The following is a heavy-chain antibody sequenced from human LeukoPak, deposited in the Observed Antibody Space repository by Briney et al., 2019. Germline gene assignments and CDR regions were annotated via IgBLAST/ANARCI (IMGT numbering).Heavy chain of an antibody. Sequence: SETLSLTCTVSGGSMTAGDYYWGWVRQPPGTGLQWIATSYQGASLKSRVTISLDTSKNQFSLRLTSVTAADTAVYYCARDCVSTKYGSGSRYNWFDPWGQGTLVTVSS. V-gene: IGHV4-39*07. CDR2: TS. D-gene: IGHD3-10*01. CDR1: GGSMTAGDYY. CDR3: ARDCVSTKYGSGSRYNWFDP. J-gene: IGHJ5*02.